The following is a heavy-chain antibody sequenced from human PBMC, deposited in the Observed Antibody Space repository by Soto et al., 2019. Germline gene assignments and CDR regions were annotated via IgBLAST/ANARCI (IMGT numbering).Heavy chain of an antibody. D-gene: IGHD2-21*02. CDR1: CGSISSSSYY. CDR2: IYYSGST. V-gene: IGHV4-39*01. J-gene: IGHJ6*02. CDR3: ARGTDSSAYYGMDV. Sequence: SETLSLTCTFSCGSISSSSYYWGWIRQPPGKGLEWIGSIYYSGSTYYNPSLKSRATISVDTSKNQFSLKLSSVTAADTAVYYCARGTDSSAYYGMDVWGQGTTVTAP.